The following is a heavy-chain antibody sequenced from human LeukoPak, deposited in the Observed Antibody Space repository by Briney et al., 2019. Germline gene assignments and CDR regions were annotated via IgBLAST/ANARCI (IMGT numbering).Heavy chain of an antibody. V-gene: IGHV3-21*01. J-gene: IGHJ4*02. CDR2: ISSSSSYI. CDR3: ARDSRFSWYDVLNFDY. CDR1: GFTFSSYS. D-gene: IGHD5-12*01. Sequence: PGGSLRLSCATSGFTFSSYSMNWVRQAPGKGLEWVSSISSSSSYIYYADSVKGRFTISRDNAKNSLYLQMNSLRAEDTAVYYCARDSRFSWYDVLNFDYWGQGTLVTVSS.